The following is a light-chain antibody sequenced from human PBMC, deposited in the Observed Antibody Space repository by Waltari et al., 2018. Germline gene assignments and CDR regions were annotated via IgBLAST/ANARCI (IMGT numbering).Light chain of an antibody. CDR3: QQRSNWLT. CDR1: QSVSSY. Sequence: EIVLTQSPATLSLSPGERATLSCRASQSVSSYLAWYQQKPGQAPRLRIYDASTRATGIPARFMGSGAGTDFTLTISSLEPEDFAVYYCQQRSNWLTFGGGTKVEIK. J-gene: IGKJ4*01. CDR2: DAS. V-gene: IGKV3-11*01.